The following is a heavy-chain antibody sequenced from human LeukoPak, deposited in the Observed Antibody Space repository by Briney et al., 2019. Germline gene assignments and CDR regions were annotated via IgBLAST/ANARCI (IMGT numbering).Heavy chain of an antibody. J-gene: IGHJ4*02. Sequence: PGGSLRLSCAASGFTFSSYAMHWVRQAPGKGLEWVAVISYDGSNKYYADSVKGRFTISRDNSKNTLYLQMNSLRAEDTAVYYCASGTKWELLNQFDYWGQGTLVTVSS. CDR1: GFTFSSYA. V-gene: IGHV3-30*04. D-gene: IGHD1-26*01. CDR3: ASGTKWELLNQFDY. CDR2: ISYDGSNK.